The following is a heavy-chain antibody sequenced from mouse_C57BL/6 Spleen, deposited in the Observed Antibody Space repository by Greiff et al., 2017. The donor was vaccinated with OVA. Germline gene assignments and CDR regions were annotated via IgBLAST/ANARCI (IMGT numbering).Heavy chain of an antibody. J-gene: IGHJ3*01. D-gene: IGHD2-4*01. CDR3: ARVIYYDYGGFAD. CDR1: GYTFTSYW. Sequence: QVQLQQPGAELVKPGASVKMSCKASGYTFTSYWITWVKQRPGQGLEWIGDIYPGSGSTNYHEQFKSKATLTVDTSSSTAYMQLSSLTSEDSAVYYCARVIYYDYGGFADWGQGTLVTVSA. CDR2: IYPGSGST. V-gene: IGHV1-55*01.